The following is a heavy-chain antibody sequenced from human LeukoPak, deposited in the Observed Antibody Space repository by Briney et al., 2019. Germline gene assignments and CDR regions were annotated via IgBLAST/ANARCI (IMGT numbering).Heavy chain of an antibody. V-gene: IGHV4-34*01. CDR2: INHSGST. CDR1: GGSFSGYY. D-gene: IGHD3-22*01. CDR3: ARGLQNDSSGYYYGYFDY. Sequence: PSETLSLTCAVYGGSFSGYYWSWIRQPPGKGLEWIGEINHSGSTNYNPSLKSRVTISVDTSKNQFSLKLSSVTAADTAAYYCARGLQNDSSGYYYGYFDYWGQGTLVTVSS. J-gene: IGHJ4*02.